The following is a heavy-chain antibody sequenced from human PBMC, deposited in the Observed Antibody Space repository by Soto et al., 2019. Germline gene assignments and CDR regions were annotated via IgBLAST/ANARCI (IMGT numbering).Heavy chain of an antibody. CDR1: GGTFSSYA. Sequence: QVQLVQSGAEVKKPGSSVKVSCKASGGTFSSYAISWVRQAPGQGLEWMGGIIPIFGTANYAQKFQGRVTMTADESTSTAYRELSSLRSEDTAVYYCARGWVSSSSAGGAYGMDVWGQGTTVTVSS. CDR3: ARGWVSSSSAGGAYGMDV. CDR2: IIPIFGTA. D-gene: IGHD6-6*01. J-gene: IGHJ6*02. V-gene: IGHV1-69*01.